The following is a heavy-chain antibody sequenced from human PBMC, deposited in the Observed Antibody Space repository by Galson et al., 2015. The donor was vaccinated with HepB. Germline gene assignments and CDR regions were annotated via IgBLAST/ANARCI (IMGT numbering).Heavy chain of an antibody. CDR1: GYTFTSYG. Sequence: SVKVSCKASGYTFTSYGISWVRQAPGQGLEWMGWISAYNGNTNYAQKLQGRVTMTTDTSTSTAYMELRSLRSDDTAVYYCARDDKYYDFWSGYSNYYYYGMDVWGQGTTVTVSS. CDR2: ISAYNGNT. D-gene: IGHD3-3*01. V-gene: IGHV1-18*01. J-gene: IGHJ6*02. CDR3: ARDDKYYDFWSGYSNYYYYGMDV.